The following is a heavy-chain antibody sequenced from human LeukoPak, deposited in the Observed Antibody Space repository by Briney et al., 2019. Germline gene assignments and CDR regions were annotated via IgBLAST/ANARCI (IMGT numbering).Heavy chain of an antibody. Sequence: GGSLRLSCAASGFTFEDYGMSWVRQTPGKGLEWVSGINWNGGSTGYVDSVKGRFTISRDNAKNSLYLQMNSLRAEDTAVYYCAREGLTHDAFDIWGQGTMVTVSS. J-gene: IGHJ3*02. CDR1: GFTFEDYG. V-gene: IGHV3-20*04. CDR3: AREGLTHDAFDI. CDR2: INWNGGST. D-gene: IGHD4/OR15-4a*01.